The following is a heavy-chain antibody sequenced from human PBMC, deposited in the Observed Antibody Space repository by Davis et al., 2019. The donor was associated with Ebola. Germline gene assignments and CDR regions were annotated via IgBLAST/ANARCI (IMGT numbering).Heavy chain of an antibody. CDR3: ARDAFSLSRYDTEDH. CDR2: VNTDGRIT. V-gene: IGHV3-74*01. CDR1: GFAFNTFW. D-gene: IGHD3-9*01. Sequence: HTGGSLRLSCGASGFAFNTFWMHWVRQAPGKGLVWVSRVNTDGRITGYADSVKGRFTISRDNARDSLYLQMDSLRVEDTAIYYCARDAFSLSRYDTEDHWGQGTLVTVSS. J-gene: IGHJ4*02.